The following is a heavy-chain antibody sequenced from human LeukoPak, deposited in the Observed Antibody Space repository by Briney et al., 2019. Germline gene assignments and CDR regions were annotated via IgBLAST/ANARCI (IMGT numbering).Heavy chain of an antibody. D-gene: IGHD2-21*01. CDR3: ARVLWASYYMDV. CDR1: GGSISSYY. CDR2: IYYSGST. Sequence: SETLSLTCSVSGGSISSYYWSWIRQPPGKGLEWIGYIYYSGSTNYNPSLKSRVTISVDTSKNQLSLKLRSVTAADTALYYCARVLWASYYMDVWGKGTTVTVSS. J-gene: IGHJ6*03. V-gene: IGHV4-59*12.